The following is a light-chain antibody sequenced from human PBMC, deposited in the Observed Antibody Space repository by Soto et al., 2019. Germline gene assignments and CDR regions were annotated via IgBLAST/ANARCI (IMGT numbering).Light chain of an antibody. Sequence: EIVLTQSPGTLSLSPGERATLSCRASQSVSSSYLAWYQQKPGQAPRLLIYGASSRATGIPDRFSGSGSWTDFTLTISSLEPEDFAVYYCQQYGSSPQTFGQGTKVEIK. J-gene: IGKJ1*01. CDR2: GAS. CDR3: QQYGSSPQT. V-gene: IGKV3-20*01. CDR1: QSVSSSY.